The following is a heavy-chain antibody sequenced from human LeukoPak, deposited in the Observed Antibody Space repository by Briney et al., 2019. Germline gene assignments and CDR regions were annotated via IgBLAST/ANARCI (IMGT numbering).Heavy chain of an antibody. V-gene: IGHV3-21*01. J-gene: IGHJ6*02. D-gene: IGHD4-11*01. Sequence: PGGSLRLSCAASGFTFSSYSMNWVRQAPGKWLEWVSSISSSSSYIYYADSVKGRFTISRDNAKNSLYLQMTSLRAEDTAVYYCASHYKDDGMDVWGQGTTVTVSS. CDR3: ASHYKDDGMDV. CDR2: ISSSSSYI. CDR1: GFTFSSYS.